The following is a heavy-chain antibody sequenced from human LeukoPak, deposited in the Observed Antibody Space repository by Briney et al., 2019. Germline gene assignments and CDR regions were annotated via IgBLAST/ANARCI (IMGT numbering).Heavy chain of an antibody. J-gene: IGHJ4*02. Sequence: EASVKVSCKASGYTFTSYGISWVRQAPGQGLEWMGWISAYNGNTNYAQKLQGRVTMTTDTSTSAAYMELRSLRSDDTAVYYCASTRAQVLRSTAPFDYWGQGTLVTVSS. CDR2: ISAYNGNT. V-gene: IGHV1-18*01. CDR1: GYTFTSYG. CDR3: ASTRAQVLRSTAPFDY. D-gene: IGHD4/OR15-4a*01.